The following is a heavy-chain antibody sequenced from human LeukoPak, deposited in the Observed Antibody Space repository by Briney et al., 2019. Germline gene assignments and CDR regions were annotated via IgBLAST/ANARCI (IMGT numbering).Heavy chain of an antibody. CDR2: ISITGGVI. D-gene: IGHD2-21*01. CDR3: SRLRRRSVDWELGRRPASREY. J-gene: IGHJ4*02. CDR1: GFSFNTYS. Sequence: GGTLRLSCAASGFSFNTYSMDWGCERPRTGLERVSYISITGGVIYYSDSARGRFTISRDNTHNSLSLQMNSSRAEATPVFYYSRLRRRSVDWELGRRPASREYWGKGALVPVSS. V-gene: IGHV3-48*01.